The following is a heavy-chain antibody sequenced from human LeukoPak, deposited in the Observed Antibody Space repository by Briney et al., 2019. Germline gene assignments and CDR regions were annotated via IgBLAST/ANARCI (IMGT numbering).Heavy chain of an antibody. CDR1: GYSISSGYY. J-gene: IGHJ6*02. Sequence: SETLSLTCTVSGYSISSGYYWGWIRQPPGKGLEWIGSIYHSGSTYYNPSLKSRVTISLDTSKNQFSLRLNSVTAADMAVYYCARSSGSGSLDGMDVWGQGTTVTVSS. D-gene: IGHD3-10*01. V-gene: IGHV4-38-2*02. CDR3: ARSSGSGSLDGMDV. CDR2: IYHSGST.